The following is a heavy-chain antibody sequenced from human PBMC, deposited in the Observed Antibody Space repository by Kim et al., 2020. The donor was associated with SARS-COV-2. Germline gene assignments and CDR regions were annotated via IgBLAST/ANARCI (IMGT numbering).Heavy chain of an antibody. V-gene: IGHV3-48*03. CDR2: ITSGSAI. J-gene: IGHJ6*02. D-gene: IGHD3-3*01. CDR1: GITLSDYE. Sequence: GGSLRLSCALSGITLSDYEMIWVRQAPGKGLEWVSQITSGSAIHYADSVKGRFTLSRDNAKNSLFMQMNSLRAEDTAVYYCARHYAIFGVPGGMDVWGRGTTVIVSS. CDR3: ARHYAIFGVPGGMDV.